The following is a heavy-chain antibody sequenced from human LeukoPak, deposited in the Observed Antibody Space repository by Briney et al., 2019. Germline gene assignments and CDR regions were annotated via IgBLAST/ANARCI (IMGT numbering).Heavy chain of an antibody. D-gene: IGHD3-3*01. V-gene: IGHV3-74*01. CDR1: GFTFSIYW. Sequence: PGGSLRLSCAASGFTFSIYWMHWVRHAPGKGLVWVSRINSDGSSTSYADSVKGRFTISRDNAKNTLYLQMNSLRAEDTAVYYCARDEDWSGYYGAFDIWGRGTMVTVSS. CDR2: INSDGSST. J-gene: IGHJ3*02. CDR3: ARDEDWSGYYGAFDI.